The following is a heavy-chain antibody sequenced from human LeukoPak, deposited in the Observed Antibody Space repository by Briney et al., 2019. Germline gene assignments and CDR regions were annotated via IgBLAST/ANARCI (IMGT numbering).Heavy chain of an antibody. CDR3: AKTIPYWYFDL. J-gene: IGHJ2*01. CDR2: IGGDGGTT. CDR1: GFTLSTYD. D-gene: IGHD5-24*01. V-gene: IGHV3-23*01. Sequence: GGSLRLSCAASGFTLSTYDMSWVSQAPTKGLEWVSAIGGDGGTTYADSVKGRFTISRDNSKNTLYLQMNSLRAEDTAVYYCAKTIPYWYFDLWGHGTLVTVSS.